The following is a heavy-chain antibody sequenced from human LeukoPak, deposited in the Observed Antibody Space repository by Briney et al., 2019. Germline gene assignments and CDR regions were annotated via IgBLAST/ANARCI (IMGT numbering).Heavy chain of an antibody. CDR1: GGSFTSYY. V-gene: IGHV4-59*08. D-gene: IGHD2-15*01. CDR3: ARLNCSGGSCYPYYYYYYMDV. Sequence: LESLSLTCTASGGSFTSYYWSWIRQPPGQGLEWMGYIYYSGSTTYNPPLNSRVAISVDTSKNQFSLKLSSVTAADTAVYYCARLNCSGGSCYPYYYYYYMDVWGKGTTVTVSS. CDR2: IYYSGST. J-gene: IGHJ6*03.